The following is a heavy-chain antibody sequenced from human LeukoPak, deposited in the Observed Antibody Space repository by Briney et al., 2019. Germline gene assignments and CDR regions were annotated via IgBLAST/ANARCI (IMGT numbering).Heavy chain of an antibody. D-gene: IGHD6-25*01. CDR1: GFNFNMLA. CDR2: LSRGGGTT. Sequence: GGSLRLSCSGTGFNFNMLAIMWVRQAPGRGLEWGSGLSRGGGTTSYAVSVKGRFTMYRDNSKKTVFLQMNSLKSDDTAVYYCAKEQRIRHCSEGVCMEGYYFDYWGQGTLVTVSS. CDR3: AKEQRIRHCSEGVCMEGYYFDY. J-gene: IGHJ4*02. V-gene: IGHV3-23*01.